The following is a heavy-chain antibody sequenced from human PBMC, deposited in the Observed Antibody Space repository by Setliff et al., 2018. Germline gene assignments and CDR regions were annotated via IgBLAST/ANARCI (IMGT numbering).Heavy chain of an antibody. J-gene: IGHJ1*01. CDR2: VYYSGYT. V-gene: IGHV4-39*07. D-gene: IGHD3-10*01. CDR1: NGSVSTTSHY. Sequence: PSETLSLTCTVSNGSVSTTSHYWGWVRQPPGKGLEWIGSVYYSGYTYYSPSLESRVAISVDTSKNQFSPKANSVTAADTAVYYCARVDFTMLQGVLGHWGQGTLVTVSS. CDR3: ARVDFTMLQGVLGH.